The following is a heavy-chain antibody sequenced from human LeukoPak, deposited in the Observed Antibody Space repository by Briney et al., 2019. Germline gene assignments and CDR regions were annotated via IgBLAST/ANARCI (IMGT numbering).Heavy chain of an antibody. CDR1: GFTFSSYS. CDR3: ARGRVRGAFDY. CDR2: ISSSSSYI. J-gene: IGHJ4*02. V-gene: IGHV3-21*01. Sequence: GGSLRLSCAASGFTFSSYSVNWVRQAPGKGLEWVSSISSSSSYIYYADSVKGRFTISRDNAKNSLYLQMNSLRAEDTAVYYCARGRVRGAFDYWGQGTLVTVSS. D-gene: IGHD3-10*01.